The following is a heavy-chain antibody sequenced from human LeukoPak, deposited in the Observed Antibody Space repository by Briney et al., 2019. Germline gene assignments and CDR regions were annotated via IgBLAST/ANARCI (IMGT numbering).Heavy chain of an antibody. CDR2: IYYSGST. CDR3: ARDGYSSSWAFDY. D-gene: IGHD6-13*01. Sequence: SETLSLTCTVSGGSISSYYWSWLRQPPGKGLEWIGYIYYSGSTNYNPSLKSRVTISVDTSKNQFSLKLSSVTAADTAVYYCARDGYSSSWAFDYWGQGTLVTVSS. V-gene: IGHV4-59*01. J-gene: IGHJ4*02. CDR1: GGSISSYY.